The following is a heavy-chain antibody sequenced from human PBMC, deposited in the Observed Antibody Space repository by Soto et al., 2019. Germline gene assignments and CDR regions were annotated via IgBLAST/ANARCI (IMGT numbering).Heavy chain of an antibody. Sequence: SETLSLTCTVSGDSISDVNYYWSWIRQSPDKGLEWIGHIYDGGSTYSNPSLKSRVTVSIDTSKNQFSLQLSSMSAADTAVYYCVRHAQWIIRAYWGQGSLVTVS. CDR2: IYDGGST. D-gene: IGHD5-12*01. V-gene: IGHV4-30-4*01. CDR3: VRHAQWIIRAY. J-gene: IGHJ4*02. CDR1: GDSISDVNYY.